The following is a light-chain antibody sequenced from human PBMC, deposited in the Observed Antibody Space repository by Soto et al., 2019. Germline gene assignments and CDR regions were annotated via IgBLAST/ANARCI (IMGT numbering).Light chain of an antibody. J-gene: IGLJ2*01. CDR1: SSNIGAGHA. V-gene: IGLV1-40*01. CDR3: QSYDTTLRTPL. CDR2: GDN. Sequence: QSVLTQPPSVSGAPGQRVIISCTGGSSNIGAGHAVHWYQQLPGTAPRLLIHGDNNRPSGAPDRFSASKSDTSASLAIAWLQAEDEANYYCQSYDTTLRTPLFGGGTKLAVL.